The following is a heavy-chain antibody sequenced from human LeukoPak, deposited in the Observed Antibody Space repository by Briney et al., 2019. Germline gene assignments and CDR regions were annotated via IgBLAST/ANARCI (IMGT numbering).Heavy chain of an antibody. D-gene: IGHD6-6*01. Sequence: SETLSLTCTVSGYSISSGYYWGWIRQPPGKGLEWIGSIYHSGSTYYNPSLKSRVTISVDTSKNQFSLKLSSVTAADTAVYYCARGVWSSSQRRLRFDPWGQGTLVTVSS. CDR1: GYSISSGYY. CDR2: IYHSGST. V-gene: IGHV4-38-2*02. CDR3: ARGVWSSSQRRLRFDP. J-gene: IGHJ5*02.